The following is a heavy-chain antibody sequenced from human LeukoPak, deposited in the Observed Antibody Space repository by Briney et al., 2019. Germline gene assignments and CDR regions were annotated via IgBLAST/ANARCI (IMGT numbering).Heavy chain of an antibody. J-gene: IGHJ4*02. D-gene: IGHD5-12*01. CDR1: GGSFSGYY. CDR2: INHSGST. V-gene: IGHV4-34*01. CDR3: ARGRRWLLDY. Sequence: PSETLSLTCAAYGGSFSGYYWSWIRQPPGKGLEWIGEINHSGSTNYNPSLKSRVTISVDTSKNQFSLKLSSVTAADTAVYYCARGRRWLLDYWGQGTLVTVSS.